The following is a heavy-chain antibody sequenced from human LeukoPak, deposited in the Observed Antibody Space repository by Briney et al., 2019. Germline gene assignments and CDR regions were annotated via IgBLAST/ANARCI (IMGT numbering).Heavy chain of an antibody. Sequence: GGSLRLSCAASGFTVSSNYMSWVRQAPGKGLEWVSGIYSGGSTYYADSVKGRFTISRDNSKNTLHLQMNSLRAGDTAVYYCARGYCSGGSCYEYYGMDVWGQGTTVTVSS. CDR3: ARGYCSGGSCYEYYGMDV. CDR1: GFTVSSNY. V-gene: IGHV3-53*01. J-gene: IGHJ6*02. CDR2: IYSGGST. D-gene: IGHD2-15*01.